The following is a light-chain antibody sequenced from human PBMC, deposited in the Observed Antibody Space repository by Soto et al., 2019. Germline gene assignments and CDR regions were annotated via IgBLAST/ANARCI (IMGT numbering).Light chain of an antibody. J-gene: IGLJ1*01. CDR1: SSDVGGYNY. CDR2: EVS. V-gene: IGLV2-8*01. Sequence: QSVLTQPPSASVSPGQSVTISCSGTSSDVGGYNYVSWHQQHPGKAPKLMIYEVSKRPSGAPDRFSGSKSGNTASLIVSGLQAEDEADYYCSSYAGSNNFVFGTGTKVTVL. CDR3: SSYAGSNNFV.